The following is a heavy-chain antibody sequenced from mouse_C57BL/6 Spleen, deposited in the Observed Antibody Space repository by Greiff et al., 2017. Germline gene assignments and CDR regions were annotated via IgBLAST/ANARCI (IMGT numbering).Heavy chain of an antibody. CDR3: ARDQRDY. CDR2: ISDGGSYT. CDR1: GFTFSSYA. Sequence: DVKLVESGGGLVKPGGSLKLSCAASGFTFSSYAMSWVRQTPEKRLEWVATISDGGSYTYYPDNVKGRFTISRDNAKNNLYLQMSHLKSEDTAMYYCARDQRDYWGQGTSVTVSS. J-gene: IGHJ4*01. V-gene: IGHV5-4*01.